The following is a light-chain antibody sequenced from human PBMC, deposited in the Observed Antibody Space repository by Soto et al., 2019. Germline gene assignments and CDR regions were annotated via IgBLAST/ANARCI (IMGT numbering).Light chain of an antibody. J-gene: IGKJ1*01. Sequence: DIQMTQSPSTLSASVGDRVTITCRASQSISTWLAWYQQKPGKAPKLLIYDAFYLERGVPSRFSGSGSGTAFTLTISSLQPDDLATYYCQQYNSFWTFGQGTKVEI. CDR3: QQYNSFWT. CDR1: QSISTW. V-gene: IGKV1-5*01. CDR2: DAF.